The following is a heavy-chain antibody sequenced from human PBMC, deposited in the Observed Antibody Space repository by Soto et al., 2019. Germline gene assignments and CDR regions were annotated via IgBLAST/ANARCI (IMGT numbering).Heavy chain of an antibody. J-gene: IGHJ4*02. CDR3: VSAMVAPGTFDC. CDR1: GFTFNNYW. D-gene: IGHD1-1*01. CDR2: INSDGSTT. Sequence: HPGGSLRLSCAASGFTFNNYWMHWVRQSPSKGLMWVSHINSDGSTTNYADSVKGRLTISRDNAKNTLYLQMNNLRAEDTAVYDCVSAMVAPGTFDCWGQGTLVTVSS. V-gene: IGHV3-74*01.